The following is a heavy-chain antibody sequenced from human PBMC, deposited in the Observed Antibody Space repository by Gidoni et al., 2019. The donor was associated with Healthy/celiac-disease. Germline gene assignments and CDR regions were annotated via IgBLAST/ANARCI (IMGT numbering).Heavy chain of an antibody. V-gene: IGHV3-48*03. Sequence: EVLLVESGGGLVQPGGSLRLSCAASGFTFSSYEMNWVRQAPGKGLEWVSYISSSGSTIYYADSVKGRFTISRDNAKNSLYLQMNSLRAEDTAVYYCARYYGDHALRYWGHGTLVTVSS. CDR1: GFTFSSYE. D-gene: IGHD3-10*01. J-gene: IGHJ4*01. CDR2: ISSSGSTI. CDR3: ARYYGDHALRY.